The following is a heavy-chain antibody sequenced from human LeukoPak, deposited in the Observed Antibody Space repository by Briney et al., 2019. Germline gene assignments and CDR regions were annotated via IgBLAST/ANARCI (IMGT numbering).Heavy chain of an antibody. CDR2: ISCSGCTT. D-gene: IGHD6-19*01. J-gene: IGHJ5*02. CDR3: AKRRLNTGWPPRVFDP. Sequence: GRSQRLSCVVSGFTFSIYCMSWVRHAPGKGLEWVSTISCSGCTTYYAASVKGRFTISRDNSKNPLYLQMNSLRAEDTAVYYCAKRRLNTGWPPRVFDPWGQGTLVTVSS. CDR1: GFTFSIYC. V-gene: IGHV3-23*01.